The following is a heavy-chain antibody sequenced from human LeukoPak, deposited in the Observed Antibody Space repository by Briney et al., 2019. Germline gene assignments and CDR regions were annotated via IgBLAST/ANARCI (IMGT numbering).Heavy chain of an antibody. Sequence: GGSLRLSCAASGFTFSSYAMSWVRQAPGKGLEWVSAISGSGGSTYYADSVKGRFTISRDNSKNTLYLQMDSLRAEDTAVYYCAKGQDYYGSAEYYFDYWGQGTLVTVSS. CDR3: AKGQDYYGSAEYYFDY. CDR2: ISGSGGST. CDR1: GFTFSSYA. V-gene: IGHV3-23*01. D-gene: IGHD3-10*01. J-gene: IGHJ4*02.